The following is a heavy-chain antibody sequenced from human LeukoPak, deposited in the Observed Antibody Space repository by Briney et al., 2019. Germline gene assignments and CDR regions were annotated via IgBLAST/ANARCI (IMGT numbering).Heavy chain of an antibody. J-gene: IGHJ5*02. CDR2: IYYSGST. V-gene: IGHV4-39*01. CDR1: GGSISSSSYY. D-gene: IGHD3-10*01. Sequence: SETLSLTCTVSGGSISSSSYYWGWIRQPPGKGLEWIGSIYYSGSTYYNPSLKSRVTISVDTSKNQFSLKLSSVTAADTAVYYCASGGSGSYDYNWFDPWGQGTLVTVSS. CDR3: ASGGSGSYDYNWFDP.